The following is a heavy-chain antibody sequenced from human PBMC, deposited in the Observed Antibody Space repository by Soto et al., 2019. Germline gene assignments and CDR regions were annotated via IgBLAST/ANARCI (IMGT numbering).Heavy chain of an antibody. Sequence: QLQLQESGPGLVKPSETLSLTCTVSGGSISSRGYYWGWIRQPPGKGLEWIGTIYYSGSTYYNPSLQSRVTISVDTSKHQFSLKLSSVTAADTAVYYCATSNWFDPWGQGTLVPVSS. J-gene: IGHJ5*02. CDR3: ATSNWFDP. CDR2: IYYSGST. V-gene: IGHV4-39*01. CDR1: GGSISSRGYY.